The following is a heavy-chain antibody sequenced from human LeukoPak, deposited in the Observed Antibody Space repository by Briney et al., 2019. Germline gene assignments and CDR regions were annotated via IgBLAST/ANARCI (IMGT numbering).Heavy chain of an antibody. J-gene: IGHJ4*02. CDR1: GFTFSSPG. V-gene: IGHV3-23*01. CDR2: ISGTGGTT. Sequence: GGSLRLSCAASGFTFSSPGMSWVRQAPGKGLEWVSAISGTGGTTYYADSVKGRFTISRDNSKNTLYLQMNSLRAEDTAVYYCAKEGYDSSGYCDYWGQGTLVTVSS. CDR3: AKEGYDSSGYCDY. D-gene: IGHD3-22*01.